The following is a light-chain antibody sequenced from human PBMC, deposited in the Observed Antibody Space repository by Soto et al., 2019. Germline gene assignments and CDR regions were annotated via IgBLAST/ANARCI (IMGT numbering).Light chain of an antibody. V-gene: IGLV4-60*02. J-gene: IGLJ2*01. CDR1: SGHRTNI. CDR3: ETWDINTRV. Sequence: QLVLTQSSSASASLGSSVKLTCTLSSGHRTNIIAWHQQQPGKAPRFLMKLEGSGTYNKGSGVPDRFSGSSSGADRYLTISNLQFEDEADYYCETWDINTRVFGGGTQLTVL. CDR2: LEGSGTY.